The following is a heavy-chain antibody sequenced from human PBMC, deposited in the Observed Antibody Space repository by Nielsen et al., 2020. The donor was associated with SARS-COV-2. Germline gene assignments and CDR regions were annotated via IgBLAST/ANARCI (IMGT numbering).Heavy chain of an antibody. CDR2: INPNSGAT. V-gene: IGHV1-2*06. D-gene: IGHD6-6*01. CDR1: GYTFTGSY. J-gene: IGHJ4*02. CDR3: ARGGSIPARPLDY. Sequence: ASVKVSCKASGYTFTGSYVHWVRQAPGQGLEWMGRINPNSGATIYAQKFQGRVTMTRETSISTAYLEVTRLRSDDTAVYYCARGGSIPARPLDYWGLGTLVTVSS.